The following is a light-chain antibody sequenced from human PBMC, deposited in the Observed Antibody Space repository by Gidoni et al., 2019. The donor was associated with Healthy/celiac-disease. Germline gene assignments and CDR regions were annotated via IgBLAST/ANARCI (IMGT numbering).Light chain of an antibody. J-gene: IGLJ1*01. CDR1: SSNIGAGYD. V-gene: IGLV1-40*01. CDR3: QSYDSSLSGYV. CDR2: GNS. Sequence: QSVLTQPPSVSAAPGPRVTISCTGSSSNIGAGYDVHWYQQLPVTAPKLLIYGNSNRPSGVPDRFSGSKSGTSASLAITGLQAEDEADYYCQSYDSSLSGYVFGTGTKVTV.